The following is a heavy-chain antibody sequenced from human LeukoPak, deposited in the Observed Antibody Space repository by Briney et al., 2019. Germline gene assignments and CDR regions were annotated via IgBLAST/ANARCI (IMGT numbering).Heavy chain of an antibody. Sequence: ASVKVSCKASGYTCTGYYMHWVRQAPGQGLEWMGRINPNSGGTNYAQKFQGRVTMTRDTSISTAYMELSRLRSDDTAVYYCARVFHLWRNWFDPWGQGTLVTVSS. CDR3: ARVFHLWRNWFDP. CDR2: INPNSGGT. V-gene: IGHV1-2*06. D-gene: IGHD2/OR15-2a*01. CDR1: GYTCTGYY. J-gene: IGHJ5*02.